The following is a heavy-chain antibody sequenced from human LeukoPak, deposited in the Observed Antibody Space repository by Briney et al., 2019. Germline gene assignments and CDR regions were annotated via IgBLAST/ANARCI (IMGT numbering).Heavy chain of an antibody. J-gene: IGHJ4*02. CDR3: AREREYYDSSGYPVFDY. Sequence: VASVKVSCKASGGTFSSYAISWVRQAPGQGLEWMGGIIPIFGTANYAQKFQGRVTITADESTSTAYMELSSLRSEDTAVYYCAREREYYDSSGYPVFDYWGQGALVTVSS. CDR2: IIPIFGTA. CDR1: GGTFSSYA. D-gene: IGHD3-22*01. V-gene: IGHV1-69*13.